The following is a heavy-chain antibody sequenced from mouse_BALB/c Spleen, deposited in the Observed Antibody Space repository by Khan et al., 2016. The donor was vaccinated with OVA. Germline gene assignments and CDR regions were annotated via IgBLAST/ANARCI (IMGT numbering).Heavy chain of an antibody. J-gene: IGHJ3*01. CDR1: GYTFSSYY. CDR2: INPNNGGT. V-gene: IGHV1S81*02. CDR3: TRSGYCSFAY. Sequence: VQLVESGAELVKPGASVKLSCKASGYTFSSYYMYWVKQRPGQGLEWIGEINPNNGGTNFNQNFKSKATLTVDKSSSTAFMQLSSLTSEDSAVYYCTRSGYCSFAYWGQGTLVTVSA. D-gene: IGHD3-2*02.